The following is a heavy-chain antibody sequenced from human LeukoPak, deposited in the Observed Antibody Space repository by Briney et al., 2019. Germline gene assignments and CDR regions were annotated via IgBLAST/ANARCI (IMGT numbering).Heavy chain of an antibody. Sequence: GGSLRLSCAASGFTFDDYAMHWVRQAPGKGLEWVSGISWNSGSIGYADSVKGRFTISRDNAKNTLYLQMNSLRAEDTAVYYCARGDSSGYGAFDIWGQGTMVTVSS. J-gene: IGHJ3*02. V-gene: IGHV3-9*01. CDR1: GFTFDDYA. CDR2: ISWNSGSI. CDR3: ARGDSSGYGAFDI. D-gene: IGHD3-22*01.